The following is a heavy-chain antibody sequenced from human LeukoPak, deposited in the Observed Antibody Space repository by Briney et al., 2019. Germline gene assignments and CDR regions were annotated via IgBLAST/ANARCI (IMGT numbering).Heavy chain of an antibody. J-gene: IGHJ4*02. V-gene: IGHV4-39*07. D-gene: IGHD3-22*01. CDR1: GGSISSSSYY. Sequence: PSETLSLTCTVSGGSISSSSYYWGWIRQPPGKGLEWIGSIYYSGSTYYNPSLKSRVTISVDTSKNQFSLKLSSVTPEDTAVYYCARENDSSGYYYRNFDYWGQGTLVTVSS. CDR3: ARENDSSGYYYRNFDY. CDR2: IYYSGST.